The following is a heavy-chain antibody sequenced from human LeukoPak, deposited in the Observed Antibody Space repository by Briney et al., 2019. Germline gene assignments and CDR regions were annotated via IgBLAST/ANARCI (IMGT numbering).Heavy chain of an antibody. Sequence: PSETLSLTCSVSGVSISSYYWTWMRQPPGKGLEWIGYIYSSVSTYYNPSLNSRVTISLDTSKNQISLKLSSVTAADTAVYYCASPGYSGRDYWGQGTLVTVSS. CDR2: IYSSVST. V-gene: IGHV4-59*12. CDR1: GVSISSYY. J-gene: IGHJ4*02. CDR3: ASPGYSGRDY. D-gene: IGHD5-12*01.